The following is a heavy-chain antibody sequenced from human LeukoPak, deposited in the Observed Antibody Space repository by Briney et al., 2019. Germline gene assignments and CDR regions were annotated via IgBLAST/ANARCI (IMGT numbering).Heavy chain of an antibody. CDR3: ARDFNDYSKDDAFDI. CDR2: ISSSSRYI. J-gene: IGHJ3*02. CDR1: GFTFSSYW. D-gene: IGHD4-11*01. Sequence: GGSLRLSCAASGFTFSSYWMHWVRQAPGKGLEGVSSISSSSRYIYYADSVKGRFTISRDNAKNSLYLQMNSLRAEDTAVYYCARDFNDYSKDDAFDIWGQGTMVTVSS. V-gene: IGHV3-21*01.